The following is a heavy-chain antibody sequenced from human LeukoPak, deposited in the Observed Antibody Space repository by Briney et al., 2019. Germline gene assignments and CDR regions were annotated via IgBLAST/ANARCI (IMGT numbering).Heavy chain of an antibody. V-gene: IGHV3-48*04. D-gene: IGHD2-2*01. CDR3: ARDGGQVVD. CDR1: GFTFDDYG. Sequence: GGSLRLSCAASGFTFDDYGMSWVRQAPGKGLEWVSYISSSSSTIYYADSVKGRFTISRDNAKNSLYLQMNSLRAEDTAVYYCARDGGQVVDWGQGTLVTVSS. CDR2: ISSSSSTI. J-gene: IGHJ4*02.